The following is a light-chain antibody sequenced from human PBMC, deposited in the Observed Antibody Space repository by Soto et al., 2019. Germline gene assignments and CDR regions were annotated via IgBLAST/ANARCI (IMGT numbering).Light chain of an antibody. Sequence: ETVMSRSPATLYLSPGERATPPCRASQSINSKLVWYQQKPGQAPRFLIYGASTRATDIPARFSGSGSGTDFTLTISRLEPEDFAVYYCQQYSTSPTFGGGTKVDIK. CDR2: GAS. CDR3: QQYSTSPT. J-gene: IGKJ4*01. V-gene: IGKV3-15*01. CDR1: QSINSK.